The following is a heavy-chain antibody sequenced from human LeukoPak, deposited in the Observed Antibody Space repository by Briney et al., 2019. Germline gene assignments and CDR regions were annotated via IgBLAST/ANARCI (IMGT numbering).Heavy chain of an antibody. CDR2: ISDSGST. J-gene: IGHJ4*02. D-gene: IGHD1-26*01. CDR3: AGLRVGARWYFDY. V-gene: IGHV4-59*08. Sequence: SETLSLTCTVSGGSISSYYWSWIRQPPGKGLEWIGYISDSGSTNYNPSLKSRVTILEDMSKNQFSLKLSSVTAADTAVYYCAGLRVGARWYFDYWGQGTLVTVSS. CDR1: GGSISSYY.